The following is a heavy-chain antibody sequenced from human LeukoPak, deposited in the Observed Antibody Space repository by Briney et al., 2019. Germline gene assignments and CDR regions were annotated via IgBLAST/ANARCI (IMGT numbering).Heavy chain of an antibody. V-gene: IGHV4-39*01. CDR1: GGSISSSSIDY. CDR3: ARHQRLLSWFDP. Sequence: SETLSLTCTVSGGSISSSSIDYWGWICQPPGKGLEWIGSIYYSGSTYYNPSLKSRVTISVDTSKNQFSLKVNSMTAADTAVYYCARHQRLLSWFDPWGQGTLVTVSS. D-gene: IGHD2-15*01. CDR2: IYYSGST. J-gene: IGHJ5*02.